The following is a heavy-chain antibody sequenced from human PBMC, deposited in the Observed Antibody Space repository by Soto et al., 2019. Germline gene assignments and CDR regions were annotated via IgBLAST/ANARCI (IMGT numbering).Heavy chain of an antibody. Sequence: SGGGVVQPGRSLRLSCVASGFTFSRYGMHWVRQAPGKGLEWVAVIWNDGSKQVYDDSVKGRFTISRDNSKNTLYLEMDSLRDEDTSVYYCARDDDYEANAIDLWGQGTLVTVSS. J-gene: IGHJ5*02. CDR1: GFTFSRYG. CDR2: IWNDGSKQ. V-gene: IGHV3-33*01. CDR3: ARDDDYEANAIDL. D-gene: IGHD4-17*01.